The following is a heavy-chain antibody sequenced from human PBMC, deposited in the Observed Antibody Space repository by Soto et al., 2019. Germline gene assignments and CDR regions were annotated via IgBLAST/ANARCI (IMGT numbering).Heavy chain of an antibody. J-gene: IGHJ5*02. CDR2: ISAYNGNT. Sequence: ASVKVYCKAAGYTFTSYGSSWVRQAQRQGLEWMGWISAYNGNTNYAQKLQGRVTMTTDTSTSTAYMELRSLRSDDTAVYYCARDLYCTNGVCLDWFDPWGQGTLVTVSS. D-gene: IGHD2-8*01. CDR3: ARDLYCTNGVCLDWFDP. V-gene: IGHV1-18*01. CDR1: GYTFTSYG.